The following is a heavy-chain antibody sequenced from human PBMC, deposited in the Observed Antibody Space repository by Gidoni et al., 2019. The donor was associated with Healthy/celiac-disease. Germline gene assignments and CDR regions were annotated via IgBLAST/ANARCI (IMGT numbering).Heavy chain of an antibody. CDR3: AKEGYSSSWYDDYFNY. D-gene: IGHD6-13*01. CDR1: GFTFSSYG. Sequence: SGFTFSSYGMHWVRQAPGKGLEWVAVISYDGSNKYYADSVKGRFTISRDNSKNTLYLQMNSRRAEDTAVYYCAKEGYSSSWYDDYFNYWGQGTLVTVSS. V-gene: IGHV3-30*18. CDR2: ISYDGSNK. J-gene: IGHJ4*02.